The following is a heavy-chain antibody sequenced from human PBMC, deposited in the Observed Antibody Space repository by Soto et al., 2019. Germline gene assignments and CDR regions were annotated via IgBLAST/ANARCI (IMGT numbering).Heavy chain of an antibody. CDR2: ISDSGDTT. Sequence: GGSLRLSCAASGFTFAGYVMSWVRQAPGKGLEWISTISDSGDTTFYADSVKGRFTISRDNSKNTLYLQMNSLRAEDTAVYYCAKCVGTYLYYYDMDVWGQGTTVTVSS. V-gene: IGHV3-23*01. J-gene: IGHJ6*02. CDR1: GFTFAGYV. CDR3: AKCVGTYLYYYDMDV.